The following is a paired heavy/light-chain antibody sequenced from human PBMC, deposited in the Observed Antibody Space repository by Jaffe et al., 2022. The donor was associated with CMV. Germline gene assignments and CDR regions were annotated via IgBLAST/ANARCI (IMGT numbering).Heavy chain of an antibody. V-gene: IGHV3-23*01. D-gene: IGHD2-21*02. CDR1: GFTFSSYA. Sequence: EVQLLESGGGLVQPGGSLRLSCAASGFTFSSYAMSWVRQAPGKGLEWVSAISGSGGSTYYADSVKGRFTISRDNSKNTLYLQMNSLRAEDTAVYYCAKDQGQIVVVTADRKPGAFDIWGQGTMVTVSS. CDR3: AKDQGQIVVVTADRKPGAFDI. J-gene: IGHJ3*02. CDR2: ISGSGGST.
Light chain of an antibody. V-gene: IGLV3-21*04. CDR1: NIGSKS. CDR3: QVWDSSSDPYV. CDR2: YDS. Sequence: SYVLTQPPSVSVAPGKTARITCGGNNIGSKSVHWYQQKPGQAPVLVIYYDSDRPSGIPERFSGSNSGNTATLTISRVEAGDEADYYCQVWDSSSDPYVFGTGTKVTVL. J-gene: IGLJ1*01.